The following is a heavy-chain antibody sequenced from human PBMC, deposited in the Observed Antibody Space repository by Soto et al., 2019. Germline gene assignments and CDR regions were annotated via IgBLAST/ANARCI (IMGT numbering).Heavy chain of an antibody. V-gene: IGHV3-23*01. CDR2: ISGSGGST. CDR3: AKGPTIFGVVIVPEYYYGMDV. CDR1: GFTFSSSA. Sequence: SLRLSCAASGFTFSSSAMSWVRQAPGKGREWVSAISGSGGSTYYADSVKGRFTISRDNSKNTLYLQMNSLRAEDTAVYYCAKGPTIFGVVIVPEYYYGMDVWGQGTTVTVSS. J-gene: IGHJ6*02. D-gene: IGHD3-3*01.